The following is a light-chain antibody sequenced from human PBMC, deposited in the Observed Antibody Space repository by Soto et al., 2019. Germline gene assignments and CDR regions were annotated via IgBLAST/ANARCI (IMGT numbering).Light chain of an antibody. Sequence: QSALTQPPSASGSPGQSVTISCTGTSSDVGAYDRVSWYQQHPGKPPKLIIYEATNRPSGVSERFSGSKAGDTASLTIPGLQADDEAEYFCISYKTDDTFVFGSGTKVTVL. CDR2: EAT. CDR3: ISYKTDDTFV. CDR1: SSDVGAYDR. J-gene: IGLJ1*01. V-gene: IGLV2-18*02.